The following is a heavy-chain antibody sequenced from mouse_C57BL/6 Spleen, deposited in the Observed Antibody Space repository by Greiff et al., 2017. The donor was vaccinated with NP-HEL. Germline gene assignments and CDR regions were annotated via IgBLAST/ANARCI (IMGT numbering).Heavy chain of an antibody. CDR2: INYDGSST. V-gene: IGHV5-16*01. J-gene: IGHJ4*01. Sequence: DVQLVESEGGLVQPGSSMKLSCTASGFTFSDYYMAWVRQVPEKGLEWVANINYDGSSTYYLDSLKSRFIISRDNAKNILYLQMSSLKSEDTATYYCAREGYRGAMDYWGQGTSVTVSS. CDR3: AREGYRGAMDY. D-gene: IGHD2-12*01. CDR1: GFTFSDYY.